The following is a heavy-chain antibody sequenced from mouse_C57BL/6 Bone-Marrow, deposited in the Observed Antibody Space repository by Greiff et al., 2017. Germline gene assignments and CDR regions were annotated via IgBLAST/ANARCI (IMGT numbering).Heavy chain of an antibody. CDR1: GFTFSSYG. J-gene: IGHJ2*01. CDR3: ARLIYDGYYDYFDY. V-gene: IGHV5-6*01. D-gene: IGHD2-3*01. CDR2: ISSGGSYT. Sequence: EVHLVESGGDLVKPGGSLKLSWAASGFTFSSYGMSWVRQTPDKRLEWVATISSGGSYTYYPDSVKGRFTISRDNAKNTLYLQMSSLKSEDTAMYYCARLIYDGYYDYFDYWGQGTTLTVSS.